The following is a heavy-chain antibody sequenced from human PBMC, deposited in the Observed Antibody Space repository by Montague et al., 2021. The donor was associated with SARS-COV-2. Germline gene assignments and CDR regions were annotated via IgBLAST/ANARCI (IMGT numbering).Heavy chain of an antibody. V-gene: IGHV3-23*03. CDR1: GFTFSSYA. CDR3: AKSRGIRYDSSGYYYPLDY. CDR2: IYSGGSST. J-gene: IGHJ4*02. D-gene: IGHD3-22*01. Sequence: SQRLSCAASGFTFSSYAMSWVRQAPGKGLEWVSVIYSGGSSTYYADSVKGRFTISRDNSKNTLYLQMNSLRAEDTAVYYCAKSRGIRYDSSGYYYPLDYWGQGTLVTVSS.